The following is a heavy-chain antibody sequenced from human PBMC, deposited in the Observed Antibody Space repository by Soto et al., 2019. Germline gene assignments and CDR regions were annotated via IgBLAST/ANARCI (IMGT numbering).Heavy chain of an antibody. D-gene: IGHD3-16*02. CDR2: ISAYNGNT. CDR1: GYTFTSYG. V-gene: IGHV1-18*01. CDR3: ARLIYDYIWGSYRPHDAFDI. Sequence: ASVKVSCKASGYTFTSYGISWVRQAPGQGLEWMGWISAYNGNTNYAQKLQGRVTMTTDTSTSTAYMELRSLRSDDTAVYYCARLIYDYIWGSYRPHDAFDIWGQGTMVTVSS. J-gene: IGHJ3*02.